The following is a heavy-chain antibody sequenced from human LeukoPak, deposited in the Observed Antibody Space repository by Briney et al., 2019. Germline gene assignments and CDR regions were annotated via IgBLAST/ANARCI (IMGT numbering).Heavy chain of an antibody. D-gene: IGHD1-1*01. Sequence: SGGSLRLSCAASGFTFDDYAMHWVRQAPGKGLEWVSGISWNSGSIGYADSVKGRFTISRDNAKNSLYLQMNSLRAEDTALYYCAKGRTLDYYYYGMDVWGQGTTVTVSS. V-gene: IGHV3-9*01. CDR1: GFTFDDYA. CDR2: ISWNSGSI. CDR3: AKGRTLDYYYYGMDV. J-gene: IGHJ6*02.